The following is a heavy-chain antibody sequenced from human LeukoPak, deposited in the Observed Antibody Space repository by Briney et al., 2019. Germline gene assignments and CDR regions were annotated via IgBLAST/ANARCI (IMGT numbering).Heavy chain of an antibody. CDR3: ARESYWRRRWFDP. CDR2: MNPNSGNT. J-gene: IGHJ5*02. Sequence: APVRVSCKASGYTFTGYDINWVRQATGQGLEWMGWMNPNSGNTGYAQKFQGRVTMTRNTSISTAYMELSSLRSEDTAVYYCARESYWRRRWFDPWGQGTLVTVSS. CDR1: GYTFTGYD. V-gene: IGHV1-8*01. D-gene: IGHD1-26*01.